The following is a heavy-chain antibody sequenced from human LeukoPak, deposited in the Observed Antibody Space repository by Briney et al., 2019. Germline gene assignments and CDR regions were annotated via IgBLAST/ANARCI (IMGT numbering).Heavy chain of an antibody. V-gene: IGHV4-31*03. J-gene: IGHJ3*02. CDR1: GGSISSGGYY. CDR2: IYYSGCT. CDR3: ARVRHDSSGYYAHHDAFDI. Sequence: PSQTLSLTCTVSGGSISSGGYYWSWIRQHPGTGLEWIGYIYYSGCTYYNPSLKSRVTISVDTSKNQFSLKLSSVTAADTAVYYCARVRHDSSGYYAHHDAFDIWGQGTMVTVSS. D-gene: IGHD3-22*01.